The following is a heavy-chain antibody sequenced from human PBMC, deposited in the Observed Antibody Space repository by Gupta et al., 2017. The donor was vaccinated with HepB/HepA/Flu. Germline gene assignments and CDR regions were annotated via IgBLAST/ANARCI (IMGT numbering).Heavy chain of an antibody. Sequence: EVQLVESGGGLIQPGGSLRLSCAASGFTVSSNYMSWVRQAPGKGLEWVSVIYSGGSTYYADSVKGRFTISRDNSKNTLYLQMNSLRAEDTAVYYCARSGDSSGYPEFDPWGQGTLVTVSS. V-gene: IGHV3-53*01. CDR2: IYSGGST. J-gene: IGHJ5*02. CDR3: ARSGDSSGYPEFDP. D-gene: IGHD3-22*01. CDR1: GFTVSSNY.